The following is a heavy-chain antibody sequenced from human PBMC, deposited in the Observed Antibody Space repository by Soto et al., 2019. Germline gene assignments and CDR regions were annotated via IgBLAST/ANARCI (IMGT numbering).Heavy chain of an antibody. CDR3: AGVGATTRNFDY. J-gene: IGHJ4*02. V-gene: IGHV4-59*01. CDR1: GGSISSYY. Sequence: SETLSLTCTVSGGSISSYYWSWIRQPPGKGLEWIGYIYYSGSTNYNPSLKSRVTISVDTSKNQFSLKLSSVTAADTAVYYCAGVGATTRNFDYWGQGTLVTVSS. CDR2: IYYSGST. D-gene: IGHD1-26*01.